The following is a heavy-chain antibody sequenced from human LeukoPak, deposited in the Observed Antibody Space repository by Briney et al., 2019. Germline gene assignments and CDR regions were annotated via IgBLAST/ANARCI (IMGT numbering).Heavy chain of an antibody. J-gene: IGHJ4*02. CDR2: IYTSGST. D-gene: IGHD2-2*01. Sequence: PSETLSLTCTVSGGSISSYYWSWIRQPAGKGLEWIGRIYTSGSTNYNPSLKSRVTMSVDTSKNQFSLKLSSVTAADTAVYYCARSYCSSTSCYCDYWGQGTLVIVSS. CDR3: ARSYCSSTSCYCDY. CDR1: GGSISSYY. V-gene: IGHV4-4*07.